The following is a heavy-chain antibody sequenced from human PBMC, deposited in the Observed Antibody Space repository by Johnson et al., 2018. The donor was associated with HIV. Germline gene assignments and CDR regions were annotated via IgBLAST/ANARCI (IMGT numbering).Heavy chain of an antibody. D-gene: IGHD4-23*01. CDR1: GFTISSNY. J-gene: IGHJ3*02. CDR3: ARDFNSGSPDGAFDI. CDR2: MYSDGRT. Sequence: VQLVESGGGLIQPGGSLRLSCAASGFTISSNYMSWVRQAPGKGLEWVSVMYSDGRTFYADSVKGRFTISRDNSKNTLYLQMNSLRAEDTSLFYCARDFNSGSPDGAFDIWGQGTMVTVSS. V-gene: IGHV3-53*01.